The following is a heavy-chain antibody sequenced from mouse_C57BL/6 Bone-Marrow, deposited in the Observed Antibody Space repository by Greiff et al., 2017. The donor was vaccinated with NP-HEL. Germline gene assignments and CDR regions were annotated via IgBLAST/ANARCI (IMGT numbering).Heavy chain of an antibody. CDR2: IDPENGDT. CDR3: NTYDSYYAYAKDN. CDR1: GFNIKDDY. Sequence: EVQLQQSGAELVRPGASVKLSCTASGFNIKDDYMHWVKQRPEQGLEWIGWIDPENGDTEYASKFQGKATITADTSSNTAYLQLSRLTSEDTAVNYCNTYDSYYAYAKDNWGQGTTVTVSS. V-gene: IGHV14-4*01. D-gene: IGHD2-3*01. J-gene: IGHJ4*01.